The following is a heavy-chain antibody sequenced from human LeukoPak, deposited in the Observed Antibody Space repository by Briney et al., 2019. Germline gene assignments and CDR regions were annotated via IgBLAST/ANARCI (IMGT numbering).Heavy chain of an antibody. J-gene: IGHJ4*02. CDR3: VRSAFLTTEFYFDY. CDR1: GFTFSSYW. D-gene: IGHD4-11*01. CDR2: INTDGRTT. V-gene: IGHV3-74*01. Sequence: GGSLRLSCVSSGFTFSSYWMHWVRQAPGKGLVWVSRINTDGRTTTYADSVKGRFTISRDNAKNTLYPQMNSLRAEDTAVYYCVRSAFLTTEFYFDYWGQGTLVTVSS.